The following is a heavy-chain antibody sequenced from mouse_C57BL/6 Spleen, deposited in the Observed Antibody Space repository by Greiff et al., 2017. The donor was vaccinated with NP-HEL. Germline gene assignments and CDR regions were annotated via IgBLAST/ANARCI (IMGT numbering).Heavy chain of an antibody. CDR3: TRGGDEGY. Sequence: QVHVKQSGAELVRPGASVTLSCKASGYTFTDYEMHWVKQTPVHGLEWIGAIDPETGGTAYNQKFKGKAILTADKSSSTAYMELRSLTSEDSAVYYCTRGGDEGYWGQGTTLTVSS. J-gene: IGHJ2*01. CDR2: IDPETGGT. CDR1: GYTFTDYE. V-gene: IGHV1-15*01. D-gene: IGHD3-3*01.